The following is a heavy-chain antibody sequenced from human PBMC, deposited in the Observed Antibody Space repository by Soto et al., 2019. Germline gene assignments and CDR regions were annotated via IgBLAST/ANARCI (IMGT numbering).Heavy chain of an antibody. CDR2: ISWDGGST. J-gene: IGHJ6*02. CDR1: GFTFADYA. Sequence: GGSLRLSCAASGFTFADYAMHWVRQAPGQGLEWVSLISWDGGSTYYADSVKGRFTISRDNSKNSLYLQMNSLRAEDTALYYCAKDSVLRFLGYYYSAMDVWGQGTTPTVSS. V-gene: IGHV3-43D*04. CDR3: AKDSVLRFLGYYYSAMDV. D-gene: IGHD3-3*01.